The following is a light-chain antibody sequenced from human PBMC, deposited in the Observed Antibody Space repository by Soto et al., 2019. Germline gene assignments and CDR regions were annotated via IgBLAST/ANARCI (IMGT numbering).Light chain of an antibody. Sequence: AIRMTQSPSSLSASTGGRVTITCRASQGISSYLAWYQQKPGKAPKLLIYAASTLQSGVPSRFSGSGSGTDFTLTISCLQSEDFATYYCQQYYSYPRTFGPGTKVDIK. CDR3: QQYYSYPRT. J-gene: IGKJ3*01. CDR2: AAS. CDR1: QGISSY. V-gene: IGKV1-8*01.